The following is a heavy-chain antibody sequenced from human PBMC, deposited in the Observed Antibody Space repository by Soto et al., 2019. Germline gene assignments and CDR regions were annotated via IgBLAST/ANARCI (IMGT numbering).Heavy chain of an antibody. CDR2: ISSNGGST. D-gene: IGHD2-2*01. Sequence: GGSLRLSCSASGFTFSSYAMHWVRQAPGKGLEYVSAISSNGGSTYYADSVKGRFTISRDNSKNTLYLQMSSLRAEDTAVYYCVKSATYCSSTSCYFDWFDPWGQGTLVTVS. J-gene: IGHJ5*02. CDR3: VKSATYCSSTSCYFDWFDP. V-gene: IGHV3-64D*06. CDR1: GFTFSSYA.